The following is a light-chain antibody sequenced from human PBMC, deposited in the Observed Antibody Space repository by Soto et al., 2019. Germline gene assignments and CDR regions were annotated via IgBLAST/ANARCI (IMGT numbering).Light chain of an antibody. CDR1: QSISEF. CDR3: QQRSKWPVT. Sequence: VVLTQSPATLSLSPGERATLSCRASQSISEFLAWYQQKPGQAPRLLIYDASNRATGIPARFSGNGSGTDFTLTISSLEAEDFALYYCQQRSKWPVTFGGGTKVDIK. J-gene: IGKJ4*01. CDR2: DAS. V-gene: IGKV3-11*01.